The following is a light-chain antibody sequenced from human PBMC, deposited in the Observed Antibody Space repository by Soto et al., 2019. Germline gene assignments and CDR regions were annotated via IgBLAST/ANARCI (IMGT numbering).Light chain of an antibody. CDR2: HAS. CDR3: QQYNDWPRT. V-gene: IGKV3-15*01. CDR1: QGVSRD. J-gene: IGKJ1*01. Sequence: EIKMTQSPDTLSVSPGERVALSCRASQGVSRDLAWYQQKPGQAPRLLIYHASTRATGIPARFSGTGSGTDFTLTISSVQSEDFALYYCQQYNDWPRTFGHGSKVEIK.